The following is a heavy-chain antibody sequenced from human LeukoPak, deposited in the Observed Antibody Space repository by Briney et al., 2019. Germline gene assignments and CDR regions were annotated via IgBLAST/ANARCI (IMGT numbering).Heavy chain of an antibody. V-gene: IGHV3-30*02. D-gene: IGHD3-10*01. CDR1: GFTFSSYG. CDR3: ARSLTMVRAYDY. Sequence: PGGSLRLSCAASGFTFSSYGMHWVRQAPGEGLEWVTFIQYDGSNKYYADSVKGRFTISRDNSKNTVYLQMNSLRTEDTAVYYCARSLTMVRAYDYWGQGTLVTVSS. CDR2: IQYDGSNK. J-gene: IGHJ4*02.